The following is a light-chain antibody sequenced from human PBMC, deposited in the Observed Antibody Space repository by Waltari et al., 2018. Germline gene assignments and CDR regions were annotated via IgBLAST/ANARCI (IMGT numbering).Light chain of an antibody. J-gene: IGKJ2*01. V-gene: IGKV1-39*01. CDR2: TTS. CDR3: QQSFNTPRT. Sequence: DIQMTQSPSSLSASVGARVPITCRASQSITRYLNWYQQKPGKAPKLLIYTTSTLQSDIPSRFSGSGSGTDFTLTISSLQPEDFATYYCQQSFNTPRTFGQGTKLEIK. CDR1: QSITRY.